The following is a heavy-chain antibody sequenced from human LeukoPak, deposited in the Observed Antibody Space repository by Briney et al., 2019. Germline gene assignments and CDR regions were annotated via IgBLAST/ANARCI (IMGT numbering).Heavy chain of an antibody. CDR3: AKDLSIAAAGDFDY. Sequence: GGSLRLSCAASGFTFSSYAMSWVRQTPGKGLEWVSAISGSGGSTYCADSVKGRFTISRDNSKNTLYLQMNSLRAEDTAVYYCAKDLSIAAAGDFDYWGQGTLVTVSS. CDR2: ISGSGGST. V-gene: IGHV3-23*01. CDR1: GFTFSSYA. J-gene: IGHJ4*02. D-gene: IGHD6-13*01.